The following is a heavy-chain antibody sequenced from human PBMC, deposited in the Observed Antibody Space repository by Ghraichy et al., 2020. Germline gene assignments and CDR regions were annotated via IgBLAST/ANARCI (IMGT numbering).Heavy chain of an antibody. CDR2: ISTSGST. V-gene: IGHV4-61*02. D-gene: IGHD2-2*01. J-gene: IGHJ4*02. Sequence: SETLSLTCTVSGGSITSGTYYWSWIRQPAGKGLEWIGRISTSGSTNYNPSLKSRATVSIDTSKSQISLMLTSVTAADTAVYYCAIDSDASCYPYYWGPGTLVTVSS. CDR3: AIDSDASCYPYY. CDR1: GGSITSGTYY.